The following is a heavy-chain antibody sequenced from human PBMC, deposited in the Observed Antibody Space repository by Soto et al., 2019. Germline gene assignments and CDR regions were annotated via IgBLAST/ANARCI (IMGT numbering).Heavy chain of an antibody. CDR3: ARTIPNSGFRRGMDV. D-gene: IGHD6-19*01. J-gene: IGHJ6*02. V-gene: IGHV4-39*01. Sequence: ETLSLTCTVSGGSISSSRCHWGWIRQPPGKGLEWIASIKYSGTTFYNPSLKSRVTMSIDTSKNQFSLKLSSVTAADTAVYYCARTIPNSGFRRGMDVWGQGTTVTVSS. CDR1: GGSISSSRCH. CDR2: IKYSGTT.